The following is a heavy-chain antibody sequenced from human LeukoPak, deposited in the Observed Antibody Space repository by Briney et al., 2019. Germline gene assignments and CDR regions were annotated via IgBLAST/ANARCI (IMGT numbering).Heavy chain of an antibody. CDR2: ISGSGGST. J-gene: IGHJ6*02. CDR3: ARDLMLGGSGSYPIPGYYGMDV. V-gene: IGHV3-23*01. D-gene: IGHD3-10*01. Sequence: GGSLRLSCAASGFTFSSYAMSWVRQAPGKGLEWVSAISGSGGSTYYADSVKGRFTISRDNSKNTLYLQMNSLRAEDTAVYYCARDLMLGGSGSYPIPGYYGMDVWGQGTTVTVSS. CDR1: GFTFSSYA.